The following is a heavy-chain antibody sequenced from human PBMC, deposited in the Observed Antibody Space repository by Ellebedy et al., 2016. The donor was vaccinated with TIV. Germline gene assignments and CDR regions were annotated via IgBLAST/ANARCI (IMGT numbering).Heavy chain of an antibody. CDR3: TRDPGSTRFYYYYGMDG. J-gene: IGHJ6*02. V-gene: IGHV3-11*01. D-gene: IGHD2-2*01. Sequence: GGSLRLSCAGSGFNFSDYYMSWVRQAPGKGLEWLAYITSSGDIKYYTDSVKGRFTISRDNANSSLQLQMNRLRAEDTAVYYCTRDPGSTRFYYYYGMDGWGQGTTVTVSS. CDR2: ITSSGDIK. CDR1: GFNFSDYY.